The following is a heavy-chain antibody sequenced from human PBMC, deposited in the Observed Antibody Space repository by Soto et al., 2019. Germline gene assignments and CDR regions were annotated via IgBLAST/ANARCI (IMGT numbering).Heavy chain of an antibody. Sequence: SETLSLTCTVSGGSISSGGYYWSWIRQHPGKGLEWIGYIYYSGSTYYNPSLKSRVTISVDTSKNQFSLKLSSLRSEDTAVYYCARAENWFDPWGQGTLVTVSS. CDR1: GGSISSGGYY. CDR3: ARAENWFDP. CDR2: IYYSGST. V-gene: IGHV4-31*03. J-gene: IGHJ5*02.